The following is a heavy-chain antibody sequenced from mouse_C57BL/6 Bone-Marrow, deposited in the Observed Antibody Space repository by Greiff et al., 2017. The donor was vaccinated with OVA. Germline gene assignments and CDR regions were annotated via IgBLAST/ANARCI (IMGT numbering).Heavy chain of an antibody. J-gene: IGHJ4*01. CDR1: GFTFSDAW. CDR2: IRNKANNLAT. V-gene: IGHV6-6*01. Sequence: EVKLQESGGGLVQPGGSMKLSCAASGFTFSDAWMDWVRQSPGKGLEWVAEIRNKANNLATYYAETGKGRFTVARDDSKSIVYLQINSLRAEDSGIYYCARPDGYCLYYAMDDWGQGTSVTFSS. D-gene: IGHD2-3*01. CDR3: ARPDGYCLYYAMDD.